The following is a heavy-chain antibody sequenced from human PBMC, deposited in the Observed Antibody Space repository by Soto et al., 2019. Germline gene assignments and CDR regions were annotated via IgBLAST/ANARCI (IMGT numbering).Heavy chain of an antibody. CDR1: GGSITSSSYY. Sequence: QLHLRESGPGLVKPSETLSLTCTVSGGSITSSSYYWGWIRQPPGKGLEWVGSIYYRGSTYYNPSLKSRVTISVDTSKNQFSWKLSSVTAADTAVYYCATQEVGGSYVYTFDPRGQGTLVTVSS. CDR3: ATQEVGGSYVYTFDP. CDR2: IYYRGST. V-gene: IGHV4-39*01. J-gene: IGHJ5*02. D-gene: IGHD1-26*01.